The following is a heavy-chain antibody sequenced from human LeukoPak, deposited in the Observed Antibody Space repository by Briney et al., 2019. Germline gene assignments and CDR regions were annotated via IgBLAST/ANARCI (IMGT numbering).Heavy chain of an antibody. V-gene: IGHV1-18*01. J-gene: IGHJ4*02. D-gene: IGHD4-17*01. Sequence: ASVKVSCKASGYPFDTFGLTWARQPPGQGLERQEWIIAYNGNTHYAQKFRGRLTMTTDTSTTSAYLELRSLKSDDTAVYYCARDRLGGDLTGESLYWGQGTLVTVSS. CDR3: ARDRLGGDLTGESLY. CDR2: IIAYNGNT. CDR1: GYPFDTFG.